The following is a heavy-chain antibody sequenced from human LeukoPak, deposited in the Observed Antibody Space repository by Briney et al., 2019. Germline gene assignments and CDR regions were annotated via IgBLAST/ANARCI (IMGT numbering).Heavy chain of an antibody. CDR1: GFTFTRSA. D-gene: IGHD3-22*01. Sequence: GASVKVSCKASGFTFTRSAMQWVRQARGQRLEWIGWIVVGSGNTKYAQSFQERVTITRDMSTSTAYMELSSLRSEDTAVYYCARDRDYYDSSGYFPLDYWGQGTLVTVSS. CDR2: IVVGSGNT. J-gene: IGHJ4*02. CDR3: ARDRDYYDSSGYFPLDY. V-gene: IGHV1-58*02.